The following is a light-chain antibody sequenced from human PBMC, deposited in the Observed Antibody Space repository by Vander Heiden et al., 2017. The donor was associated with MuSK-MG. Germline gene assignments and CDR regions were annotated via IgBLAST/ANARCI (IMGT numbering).Light chain of an antibody. Sequence: DIQMTQSPSSLSASVGDRVTITCRPSQSISTSLNWYQQKPGKAPKLLIYGASYLQSGVPSTFRGSGSGTDFILTISRLQPEHLATYFSQRTAVIPWTFGRGSKVEV. CDR3: QRTAVIPWT. V-gene: IGKV1-39*01. CDR1: QSISTS. J-gene: IGKJ4*02. CDR2: GAS.